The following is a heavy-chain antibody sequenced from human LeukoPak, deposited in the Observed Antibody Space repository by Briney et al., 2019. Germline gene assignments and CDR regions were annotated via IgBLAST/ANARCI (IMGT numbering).Heavy chain of an antibody. CDR3: ARHGIAERPEEFDY. CDR1: GGSISRYY. Sequence: PSETLSLTCTVSGGSISRYYWSWIRQSPGKGLEWIGYIHYSGSTNYNPSLKSRVTISVDRSKNKLSLKLSSATAADTAVYYCARHGIAERPEEFDYWGQGTLVTVSS. J-gene: IGHJ4*02. D-gene: IGHD6-6*01. V-gene: IGHV4-59*08. CDR2: IHYSGST.